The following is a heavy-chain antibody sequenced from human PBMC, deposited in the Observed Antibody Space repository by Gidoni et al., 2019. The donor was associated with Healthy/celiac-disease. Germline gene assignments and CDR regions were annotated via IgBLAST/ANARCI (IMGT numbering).Heavy chain of an antibody. Sequence: EVQLVESGGVVVQPGGSLSLSCSASGFTFDDYTMHWVRQAPGKGLEWVSLISWDGGSTYYADSVKGRFTISRDNSKNSLYLQMNSLRTEDTALYYCAKAADVSGWIVGWGQGTLVTVSS. V-gene: IGHV3-43*01. D-gene: IGHD6-19*01. CDR1: GFTFDDYT. J-gene: IGHJ4*02. CDR2: ISWDGGST. CDR3: AKAADVSGWIVG.